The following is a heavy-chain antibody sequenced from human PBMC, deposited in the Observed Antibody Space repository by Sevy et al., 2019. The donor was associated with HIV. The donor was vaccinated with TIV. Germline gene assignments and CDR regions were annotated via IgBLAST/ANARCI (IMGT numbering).Heavy chain of an antibody. V-gene: IGHV4-61*01. CDR2: ICYSGST. J-gene: IGHJ3*02. CDR3: AGQGYCSGGSCYVAFDI. CDR1: GGSVSSGSYY. D-gene: IGHD2-15*01. Sequence: SGTLSLTCTVSGGSVSSGSYYWSWIRQPPGKGLEWIGYICYSGSTNYNPSLKSRVTISVDTSKNQFSLKLSSVTAADTAVYYCAGQGYCSGGSCYVAFDIWGQGTMVTVSS.